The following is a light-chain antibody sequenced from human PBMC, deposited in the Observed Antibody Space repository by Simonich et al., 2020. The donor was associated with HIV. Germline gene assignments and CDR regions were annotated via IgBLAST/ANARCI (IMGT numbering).Light chain of an antibody. Sequence: EIVMTQSPATLSVSPGERATLSCRASQSVSSNLAWYQQKPGQAPRLLIYGASTRATGIPARFSGSGSGTEFTLTISSLQSEDFAVYYCQQYYNTPQTFGQGTKVEIK. CDR2: GAS. V-gene: IGKV3-15*01. J-gene: IGKJ1*01. CDR1: QSVSSN. CDR3: QQYYNTPQT.